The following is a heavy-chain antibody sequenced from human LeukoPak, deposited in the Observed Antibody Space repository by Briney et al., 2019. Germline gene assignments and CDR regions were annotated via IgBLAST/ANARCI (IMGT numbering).Heavy chain of an antibody. CDR3: ARDDLRIAARSVASGMDV. CDR1: GFTFSDYY. J-gene: IGHJ6*02. V-gene: IGHV3-11*01. CDR2: ISSSGSTI. D-gene: IGHD6-6*01. Sequence: GGSLRLSCAASGFTFSDYYMSWIRQAPGKGLEWVSYISSSGSTIYYADSVKGRFTISRDNAKNSLYLQMNSLRAEDTAVYYYARDDLRIAARSVASGMDVWGQGTTVTVSS.